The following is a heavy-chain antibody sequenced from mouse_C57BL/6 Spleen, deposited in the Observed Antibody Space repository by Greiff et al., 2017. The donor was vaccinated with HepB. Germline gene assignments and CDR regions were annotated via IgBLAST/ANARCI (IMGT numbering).Heavy chain of an antibody. Sequence: EVQLVESGEGLVKPGGSLKLSCAASGFTFSSYAMSWVRQTPEKRLEWVAYISSGGDYIYYADTVKGRFTISRDNARNTLYLQMSSLKSEDTAMYYCTRDTTGVATRAMDYWGQGTSVTVSA. D-gene: IGHD1-1*01. CDR2: ISSGGDYI. V-gene: IGHV5-9-1*02. CDR3: TRDTTGVATRAMDY. J-gene: IGHJ4*01. CDR1: GFTFSSYA.